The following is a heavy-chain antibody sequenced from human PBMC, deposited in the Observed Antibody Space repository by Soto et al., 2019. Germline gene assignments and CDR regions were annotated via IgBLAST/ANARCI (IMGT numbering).Heavy chain of an antibody. J-gene: IGHJ6*03. D-gene: IGHD6-6*01. CDR2: INLSGGST. V-gene: IGHV1-46*01. CDR3: ARDFFSSPYYMDV. CDR1: GYTFTSYY. Sequence: ASVKVSCKASGYTFTSYYMHWVRQAPGQGLEWMGIINLSGGSTTYAQKFQGRVTMTRDTSTSTVYMELSSLRSDDTAVYYCARDFFSSPYYMDVWGKGTTVTVSS.